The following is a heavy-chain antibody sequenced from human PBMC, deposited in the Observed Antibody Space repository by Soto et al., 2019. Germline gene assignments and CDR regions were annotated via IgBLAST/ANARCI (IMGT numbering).Heavy chain of an antibody. CDR3: AREMATSYYYYYGMYV. CDR2: IIPIFGTA. CDR1: GGTFSSYA. D-gene: IGHD5-12*01. Sequence: QVQLVQSGAEVKKPWSSVKVSCKASGGTFSSYAIRWVRQAPGQGLEWMGGIIPIFGTANYAQKFQGRVTITADESTSTAYMELSSLRSEDTAVYYCAREMATSYYYYYGMYVWGQGTTVTVSS. V-gene: IGHV1-69*01. J-gene: IGHJ6*02.